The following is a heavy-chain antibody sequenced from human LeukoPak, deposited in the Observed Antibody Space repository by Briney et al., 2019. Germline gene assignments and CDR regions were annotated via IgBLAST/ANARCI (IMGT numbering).Heavy chain of an antibody. J-gene: IGHJ4*02. CDR1: GGTFSSYA. V-gene: IGHV1-69*04. CDR3: ARVVAGQDFDY. CDR2: IIPILGIA. Sequence: SVKVSCKASGGTFSSYAISWVRQAPGQGLEWMGRIIPILGIANYAQKFQGRVTITADKSTSTAYMELSSLRTEDTAVYYCARVVAGQDFDYWGQGTLVTVSS. D-gene: IGHD6-19*01.